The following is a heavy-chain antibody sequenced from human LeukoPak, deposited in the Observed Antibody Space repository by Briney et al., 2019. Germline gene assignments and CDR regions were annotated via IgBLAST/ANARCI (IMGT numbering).Heavy chain of an antibody. Sequence: ASVKVSCKASGYTFTSYGISWVRQAPGQGLEWMGWISATNGNTKYTQSLQGRVTMTTDTSTRTAYMELRSLTSDDTAIYYCARDMSFAVPMVSPDYWGQGTLVTVSS. CDR1: GYTFTSYG. J-gene: IGHJ4*02. D-gene: IGHD2-8*01. CDR2: ISATNGNT. V-gene: IGHV1-18*01. CDR3: ARDMSFAVPMVSPDY.